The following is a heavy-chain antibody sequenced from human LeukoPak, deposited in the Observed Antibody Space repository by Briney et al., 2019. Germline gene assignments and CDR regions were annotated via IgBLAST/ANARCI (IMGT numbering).Heavy chain of an antibody. CDR1: GFTLSSYG. V-gene: IGHV3-30*18. J-gene: IGHJ5*02. CDR3: AKGYCSSTSCYTGWFDP. Sequence: GGSLRLSCAASGFTLSSYGMHWVRQAPGKGLEWVAVISYDGSNKYYADSVKGRFTISRDNSKNTLYLQMNSLRAEDTAVYYCAKGYCSSTSCYTGWFDPWGQGTLVTVSS. CDR2: ISYDGSNK. D-gene: IGHD2-2*02.